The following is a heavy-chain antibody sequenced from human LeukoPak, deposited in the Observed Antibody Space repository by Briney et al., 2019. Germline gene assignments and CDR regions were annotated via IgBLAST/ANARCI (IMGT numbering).Heavy chain of an antibody. CDR3: ARKYSRSSSLVDY. D-gene: IGHD6-6*01. CDR2: IYPGDSDT. V-gene: IGHV5-51*01. CDR1: RYSFTTYW. J-gene: IGHJ4*02. Sequence: GESLKISCKGSRYSFTTYWIGWVRQMPGKGLEWMGIIYPGDSDTRYSPSFQGQVTISVDQSISTAYLQWSSLKASDTAMYYCARKYSRSSSLVDYWGQGTLVTVSS.